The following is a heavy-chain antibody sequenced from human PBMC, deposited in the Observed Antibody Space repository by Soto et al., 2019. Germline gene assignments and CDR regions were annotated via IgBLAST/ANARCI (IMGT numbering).Heavy chain of an antibody. Sequence: GASVKVSGKASGYTFSRDGVMWVRQAPGQGLEWMGWISAYNGNTNSAEKLRGRLTMTTDASTTTAYMELRSLRSDDTAIYYCARDQGFRVVINSNWFDPWGQGTLVTVSS. V-gene: IGHV1-18*01. D-gene: IGHD2-21*01. CDR1: GYTFSRDG. CDR3: ARDQGFRVVINSNWFDP. CDR2: ISAYNGNT. J-gene: IGHJ5*02.